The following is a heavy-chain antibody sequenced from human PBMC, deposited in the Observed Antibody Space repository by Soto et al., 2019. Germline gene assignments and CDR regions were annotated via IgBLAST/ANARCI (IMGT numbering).Heavy chain of an antibody. CDR3: AGEPAGHYNDSHASPYP. CDR2: IIPIIGII. CDR1: GGTFSTYT. D-gene: IGHD3-22*01. J-gene: IGHJ5*02. Sequence: QVQLVQSGAEVKKPGSSVKVSCKASGGTFSTYTITWVRQAPGQGLEWMGRIIPIIGIINYAQKFQGRVTITADKFRGTAYGELTGLRSDEPAVYSGAGEPAGHYNDSHASPYPWGQGTLVTVSP. V-gene: IGHV1-69*02.